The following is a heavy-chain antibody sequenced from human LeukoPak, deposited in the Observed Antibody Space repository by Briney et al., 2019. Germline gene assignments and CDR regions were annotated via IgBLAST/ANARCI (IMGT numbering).Heavy chain of an antibody. Sequence: SVKVSCKASGYTFTSYGISWVRQAPGQGLGWMGGIIPIFGTANYAQKFQGRVTITADESTSTAYMELSSLRSEDTAVYYCARGDSYDSSGYYFPLGSYWGQGTLVTVSS. CDR2: IIPIFGTA. V-gene: IGHV1-69*13. CDR1: GYTFTSYG. D-gene: IGHD3-22*01. CDR3: ARGDSYDSSGYYFPLGSY. J-gene: IGHJ4*02.